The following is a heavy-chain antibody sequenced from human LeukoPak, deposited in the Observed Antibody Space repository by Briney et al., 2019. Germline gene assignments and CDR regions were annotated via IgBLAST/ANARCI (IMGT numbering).Heavy chain of an antibody. CDR2: IIPIFGTA. D-gene: IGHD6-6*01. Sequence: ASVKVSCKASGGTFSSYAISWVRQAPGQGLEWMGGIIPIFGTANYAQKFQGRVTITADESTSTAYMELSSLRSEDTAVYYCARDRRMDSSSPSYYYYYMDVWGKGTTVTVSS. V-gene: IGHV1-69*13. J-gene: IGHJ6*03. CDR3: ARDRRMDSSSPSYYYYYMDV. CDR1: GGTFSSYA.